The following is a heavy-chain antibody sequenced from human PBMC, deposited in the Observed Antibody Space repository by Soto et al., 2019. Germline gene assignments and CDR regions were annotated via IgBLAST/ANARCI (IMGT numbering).Heavy chain of an antibody. V-gene: IGHV4-31*03. CDR2: IYYSGRT. CDR1: GGSISSGGYY. J-gene: IGHJ5*02. Sequence: QLQLQESGPGLVKPSQTLSLTCTVSGGSISSGGYYWSWIRQHPGKGLEWIGCIYYSGRTYYKPSHNSRVTVSVDTSKNQFSLKLSSVTAADTAVYYWARALRSYCSSTSCYFNDWFDPWGQGTLVTVSS. D-gene: IGHD2-2*01. CDR3: ARALRSYCSSTSCYFNDWFDP.